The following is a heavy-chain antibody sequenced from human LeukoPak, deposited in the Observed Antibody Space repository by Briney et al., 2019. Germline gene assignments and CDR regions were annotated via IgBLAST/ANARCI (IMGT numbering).Heavy chain of an antibody. CDR1: GGSISSYY. V-gene: IGHV4-59*01. D-gene: IGHD1-26*01. CDR2: IYYSGST. CDR3: ARFPPVGATNYYYYMDV. Sequence: SETLSLTCTVSGGSISSYYWSWIRQPPGKGLEWIGYIYYSGSTNYNPSLKSRVTISVDTSKNQFSLKLSSVTAADTAAYYCARFPPVGATNYYYYMDVWGKGTTVTVSS. J-gene: IGHJ6*03.